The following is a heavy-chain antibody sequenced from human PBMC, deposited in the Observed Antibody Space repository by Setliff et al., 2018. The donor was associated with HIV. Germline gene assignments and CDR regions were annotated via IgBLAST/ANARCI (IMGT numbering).Heavy chain of an antibody. CDR2: IYQSGSI. CDR3: ARPRRVRSRAWYWFDI. CDR1: GYSINSGFS. J-gene: IGHJ5*02. Sequence: KSSETLSLTCAASGYSINSGFSRAWIRQPPGQGPQWIGSIYQSGSIYYNPSLQSRVTISVDSSKNQFSLNLFSVTAADTAVYYCARPRRVRSRAWYWFDIWGQGTLVTSPQ. V-gene: IGHV4-38-2*01. D-gene: IGHD6-19*01.